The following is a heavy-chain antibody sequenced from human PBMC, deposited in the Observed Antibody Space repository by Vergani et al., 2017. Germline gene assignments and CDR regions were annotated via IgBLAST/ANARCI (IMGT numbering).Heavy chain of an antibody. Sequence: VQPVESGGGVVQPGRSLRLSCSASGFTFSSYAMHWVRQAPGKGLEWVAVISYDGSNKYYADSVKGRFTISRDNSTNTLYLQMNSRRAEDTAVYYCSNLPRLDDYGSQGTLVTVSS. CDR1: GFTFSSYA. J-gene: IGHJ4*02. V-gene: IGHV3-30*04. CDR3: SNLPRLDDY. D-gene: IGHD6-19*01. CDR2: ISYDGSNK.